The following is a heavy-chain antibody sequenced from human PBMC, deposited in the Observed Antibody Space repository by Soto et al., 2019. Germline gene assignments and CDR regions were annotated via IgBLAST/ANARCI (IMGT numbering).Heavy chain of an antibody. CDR2: ISSSSSYI. Sequence: EVQLVESGGGLVMPGGSLRLSCAASGFTFSSYSMNWVRQAPGKGLEWVSSISSSSSYIYYADSVKGRFTISRDNAKNSLYLQMNSLRAEDTAVYYCARELTMVRGALSYYFDYWGQGTLVTVSS. CDR1: GFTFSSYS. V-gene: IGHV3-21*01. D-gene: IGHD3-10*01. J-gene: IGHJ4*02. CDR3: ARELTMVRGALSYYFDY.